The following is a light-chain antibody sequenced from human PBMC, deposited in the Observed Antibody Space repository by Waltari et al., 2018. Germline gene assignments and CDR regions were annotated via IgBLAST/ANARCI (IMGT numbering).Light chain of an antibody. CDR2: DAS. V-gene: IGKV1-33*01. J-gene: IGKJ3*01. CDR3: QQHEHLPFT. CDR1: QDIRKY. Sequence: GDRVTITCQASQDIRKYLNWYHQQPGKAPKLLIYDASNLETGVPSRFSGSGSGTDFNFTISSLQPEDIGTYYCQQHEHLPFTFGPGTKVDFK.